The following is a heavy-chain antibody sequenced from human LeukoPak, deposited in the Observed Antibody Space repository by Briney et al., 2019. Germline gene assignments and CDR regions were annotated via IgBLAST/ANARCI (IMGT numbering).Heavy chain of an antibody. CDR3: AKNPRPGIAAATTEYFQH. CDR2: IKQDGSEK. V-gene: IGHV3-7*03. CDR1: GFFFDDYG. J-gene: IGHJ1*01. Sequence: GGSLRLSCAASGFFFDDYGMSWVRQAPGKGLEWVDNIKQDGSEKYYVDSVKGRFTISRDNAKNSLYLQMNSLRAEDTAVYYCAKNPRPGIAAATTEYFQHWGQGTLVTVSS. D-gene: IGHD6-13*01.